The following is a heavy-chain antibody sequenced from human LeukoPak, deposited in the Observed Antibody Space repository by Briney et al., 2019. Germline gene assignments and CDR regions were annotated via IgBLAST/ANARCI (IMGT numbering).Heavy chain of an antibody. CDR1: GGSISSYY. CDR3: ARMDDFWSGPSCRLDY. Sequence: SETLSLTCTVSGGSISSYYWSWIRQPPGKGLEGIGYIYYRWSTNYNPSLKSRVTISVDTSKHQFSLKLSSVTAADTAVYYCARMDDFWSGPSCRLDYWGQGTLVTVSS. CDR2: IYYRWST. D-gene: IGHD3-3*01. V-gene: IGHV4-59*08. J-gene: IGHJ4*02.